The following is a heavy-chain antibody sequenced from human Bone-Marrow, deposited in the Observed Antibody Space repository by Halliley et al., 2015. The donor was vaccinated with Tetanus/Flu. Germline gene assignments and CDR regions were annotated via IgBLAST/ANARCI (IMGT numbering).Heavy chain of an antibody. J-gene: IGHJ3*01. CDR2: IYPRDSNI. Sequence: WMGIIYPRDSNIKYSSPSLQGQVTISADKSISTAYLQWNSLKASDTAMYYCASQVSSTAFDVWGQGTLVTVSS. D-gene: IGHD6-6*01. V-gene: IGHV5-51*01. CDR3: ASQVSSTAFDV.